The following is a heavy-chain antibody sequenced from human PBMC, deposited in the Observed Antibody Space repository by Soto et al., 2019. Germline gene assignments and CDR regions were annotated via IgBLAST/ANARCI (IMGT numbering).Heavy chain of an antibody. V-gene: IGHV1-8*01. D-gene: IGHD3-10*01. CDR2: MNPSSAHA. Sequence: ASVKVSCEASGYTFSSYDINWGRQATGQGIEWRVGMNPSSAHAGYAQIFQGRVTMSRDPAISTAYRYLSRLKSADTAVYFCARGRGVNLVRGGGQGTLVTVSS. CDR1: GYTFSSYD. J-gene: IGHJ4*02. CDR3: ARGRGVNLVRG.